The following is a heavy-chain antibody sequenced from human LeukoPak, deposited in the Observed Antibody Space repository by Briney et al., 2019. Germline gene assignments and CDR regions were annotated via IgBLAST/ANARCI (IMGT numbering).Heavy chain of an antibody. CDR1: GFTFSSYA. J-gene: IGHJ4*02. CDR2: ISGSGGST. CDR3: AKVGDDFWSGYYTLGY. Sequence: PGGSLRPSCAASGFTFSSYAMSWVRQAPGKGLEWVSAISGSGGSTYYADSVKGRFTISRDNSKNTLYLQMNSLRAEDTAVYYCAKVGDDFWSGYYTLGYWGQGTLVTVSS. V-gene: IGHV3-23*01. D-gene: IGHD3-3*01.